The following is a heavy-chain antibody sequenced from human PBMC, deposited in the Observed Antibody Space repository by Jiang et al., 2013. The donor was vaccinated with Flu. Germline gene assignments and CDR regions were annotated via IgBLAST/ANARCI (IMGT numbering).Heavy chain of an antibody. Sequence: GAEVKKPGSSVKVSCKASGGTFSSYAIRWVRQAPGQGLEWMGGIIPIFGTANYAQRFQGRVTITADESTSTAYMELSSLRSEDTAVYYCARPMGDYGDYDQHDAFDIWGQGTMVTVSS. V-gene: IGHV1-69*01. CDR1: GGTFSSYA. CDR3: ARPMGDYGDYDQHDAFDI. D-gene: IGHD4-17*01. J-gene: IGHJ3*02. CDR2: IIPIFGTA.